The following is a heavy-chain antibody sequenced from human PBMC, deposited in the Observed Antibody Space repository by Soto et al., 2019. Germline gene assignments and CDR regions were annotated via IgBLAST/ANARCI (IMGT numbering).Heavy chain of an antibody. J-gene: IGHJ4*02. Sequence: GESLKISCKGSWYSFTSYWIGWVRQGPGKGLEWMGIIYPGDSDTRYSPSFQGQVTISADKSISTAYLQWSSLKASDTAMYYCARVTASLWDYSFDCWGQGTMVTGSS. CDR1: WYSFTSYW. V-gene: IGHV5-51*01. D-gene: IGHD5-18*01. CDR2: IYPGDSDT. CDR3: ARVTASLWDYSFDC.